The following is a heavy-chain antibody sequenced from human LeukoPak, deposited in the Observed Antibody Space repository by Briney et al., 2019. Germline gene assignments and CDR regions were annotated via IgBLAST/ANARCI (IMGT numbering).Heavy chain of an antibody. CDR2: INWNGGST. CDR1: GFTFDDYG. CDR3: ARGKIIGDPFAFDY. D-gene: IGHD4-17*01. Sequence: PGGSLRLSCAASGFTFDDYGMSWVRQAPGKGVEWGSGINWNGGSTGYADSVKGRFTISRDNAKNSLYLQMSSLRAEDTALYYCARGKIIGDPFAFDYWGQGTLVTVSS. J-gene: IGHJ4*02. V-gene: IGHV3-20*04.